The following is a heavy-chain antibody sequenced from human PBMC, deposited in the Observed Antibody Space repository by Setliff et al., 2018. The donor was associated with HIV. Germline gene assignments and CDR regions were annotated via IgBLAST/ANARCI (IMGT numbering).Heavy chain of an antibody. CDR3: ARGRASGSANSG. CDR1: GDTFRSRA. D-gene: IGHD7-27*01. J-gene: IGHJ4*02. CDR2: IIPMFGTA. Sequence: SVKVSCKASGDTFRSRAFNWVRQAPGQGPEWMGGIIPMFGTANYAQKFQGRVTITADESTSIAYMELNSLRSEDTAVYYCARGRASGSANSGWGQGTLVTVSS. V-gene: IGHV1-69*13.